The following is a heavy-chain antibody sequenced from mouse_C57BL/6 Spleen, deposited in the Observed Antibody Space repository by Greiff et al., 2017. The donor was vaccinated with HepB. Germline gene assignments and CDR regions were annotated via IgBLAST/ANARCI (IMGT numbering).Heavy chain of an antibody. D-gene: IGHD1-1*01. CDR1: GYTFTSYW. J-gene: IGHJ2*01. V-gene: IGHV1-7*01. CDR2: INPSSGYT. CDR3: ARWGITTVVAHYFDY. Sequence: QVQLKQSGAELAKPGASVKLSCKASGYTFTSYWMHWVKQRPGQGLEWIRYINPSSGYTKYNQKFKDKATLTADKSSSTAYMQLSSLTYEDSAVYYCARWGITTVVAHYFDYWGQGTTLTVSS.